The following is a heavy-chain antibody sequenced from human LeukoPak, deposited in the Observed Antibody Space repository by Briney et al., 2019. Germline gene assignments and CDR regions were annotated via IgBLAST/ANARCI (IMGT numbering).Heavy chain of an antibody. J-gene: IGHJ4*02. CDR1: GFTFSSYA. V-gene: IGHV3-23*01. CDR2: ISGSGGST. D-gene: IGHD5-12*01. CDR3: AKDSEAIVATTVLAFDY. Sequence: GGSLRLSCAASGFTFSSYAMSWVRQAPGKGLEWVSAISGSGGSTYYADSVKGRFTISRGNSKNTLYLQMNSLRAEDTAVYYCAKDSEAIVATTVLAFDYWGQGTLVTVSS.